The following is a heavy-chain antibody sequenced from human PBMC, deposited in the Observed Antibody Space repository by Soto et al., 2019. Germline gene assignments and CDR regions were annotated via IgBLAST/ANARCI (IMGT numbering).Heavy chain of an antibody. J-gene: IGHJ5*02. V-gene: IGHV1-2*02. CDR1: GYTFTGYY. Sequence: ASVKVSCKASGYTFTGYYMHWVRQAPGQGLEWMGWINPNSGGTNYAQKFQGRVTMTRDTSISTAYMELGRLRSDDTAVDYCARDNRLRSFDWFRIPNWFDPWGQGTLVTVSS. D-gene: IGHD3-9*01. CDR3: ARDNRLRSFDWFRIPNWFDP. CDR2: INPNSGGT.